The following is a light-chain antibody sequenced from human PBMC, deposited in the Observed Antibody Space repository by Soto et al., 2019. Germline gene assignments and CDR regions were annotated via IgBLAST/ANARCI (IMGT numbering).Light chain of an antibody. V-gene: IGLV2-14*02. CDR1: SSDVGTYNL. CDR3: QVWDTTNPVI. J-gene: IGLJ2*01. CDR2: EGS. Sequence: QSALTQPASVSGSPGQSITISCTGTSSDVGTYNLVSWHQHHPGKAPKLIIYEGSKRPSGVSNRFSGSKSGNTASLTTSRVEAGDEADYYCQVWDTTNPVIFGGGTKLTVL.